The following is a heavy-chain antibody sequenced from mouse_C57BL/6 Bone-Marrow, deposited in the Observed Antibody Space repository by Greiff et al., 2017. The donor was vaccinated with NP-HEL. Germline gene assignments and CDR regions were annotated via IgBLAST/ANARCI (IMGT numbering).Heavy chain of an antibody. CDR1: GYTFTEYT. Sequence: VQLQQSGAELVKPGASVKLSCKASGYTFTEYTIHWVKQRPGQGLEWIGWIYPGSGSIKYNEKLKDKATLTADKSSSTVSMVLSSLTTKDSAVDFCARHGDYFGSSYGYFDVWGTGTTVTVSS. CDR2: IYPGSGSI. J-gene: IGHJ1*03. CDR3: ARHGDYFGSSYGYFDV. D-gene: IGHD1-1*01. V-gene: IGHV1-62-2*01.